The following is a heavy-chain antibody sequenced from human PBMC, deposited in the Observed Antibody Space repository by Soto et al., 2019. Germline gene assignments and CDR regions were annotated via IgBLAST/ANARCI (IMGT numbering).Heavy chain of an antibody. CDR2: FFGSGGST. J-gene: IGHJ5*02. CDR3: AKGPYYDILTPTRRYNWFDP. V-gene: IGHV3-23*01. Sequence: GGSLRLSCAASGFTFSSYAMSWVRQAPGKGLKCVSVFFGSGGSTYYADSVKGRFTISRDNSKNTLYLQMNSLRAEDTAVYYCAKGPYYDILTPTRRYNWFDPWGQGTLVTVSS. D-gene: IGHD3-9*01. CDR1: GFTFSSYA.